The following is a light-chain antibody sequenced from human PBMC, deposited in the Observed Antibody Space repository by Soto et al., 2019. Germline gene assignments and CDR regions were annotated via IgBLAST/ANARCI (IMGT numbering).Light chain of an antibody. CDR3: QSYDSSLRGSV. CDR1: SSNIGPGFD. J-gene: IGLJ1*01. V-gene: IGLV1-40*01. CDR2: GNS. Sequence: QSVLTQPPSVSGAPGQTVTISCAGSSSNIGPGFDVHWYQQVLGAAPKLLIYGNSNRPSGVPDRFSGSRSGTSASLAITGLQPEDEADYYCQSYDSSLRGSVFGPGTKVTVL.